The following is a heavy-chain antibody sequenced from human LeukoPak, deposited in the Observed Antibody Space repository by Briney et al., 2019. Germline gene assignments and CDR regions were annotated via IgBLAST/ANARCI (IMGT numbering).Heavy chain of an antibody. CDR1: GFTFSSYS. CDR2: ISSSSSTI. V-gene: IGHV3-48*01. D-gene: IGHD2-15*01. Sequence: GGSLRLSCAASGFTFSSYSMNWVRQAPGKGLEWVSYISSSSSTIYYADSVKGRFTISRDNAKNSLYLQMNSLRAEDTAVYYCARDREYCSGGSCSNFDYWGQGTLVTVSS. J-gene: IGHJ4*02. CDR3: ARDREYCSGGSCSNFDY.